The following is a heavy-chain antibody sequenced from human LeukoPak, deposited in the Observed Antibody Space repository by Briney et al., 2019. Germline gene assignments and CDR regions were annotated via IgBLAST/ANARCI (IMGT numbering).Heavy chain of an antibody. D-gene: IGHD3-10*01. CDR3: ARQAGSGSYRHYYYGMDV. J-gene: IGHJ6*04. V-gene: IGHV5-51*01. CDR1: GYSFTSYW. CDR2: IFSGDADT. Sequence: GESLKISCKGSGYSFTSYWIGWLRQMPGKGLEWMGIIFSGDADTRYSPSFQGKVTISADKSISTAYLQWSSLKASDTAMYYCARQAGSGSYRHYYYGMDVWGKGTTVTVSS.